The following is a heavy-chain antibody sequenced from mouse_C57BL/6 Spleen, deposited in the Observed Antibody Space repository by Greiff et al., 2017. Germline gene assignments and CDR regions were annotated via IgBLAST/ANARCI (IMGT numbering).Heavy chain of an antibody. J-gene: IGHJ4*01. V-gene: IGHV5-17*01. CDR2: ISSGSSTI. D-gene: IGHD2-5*01. Sequence: EVKLVESGGGLVKPGGSLKLSCAASGFTFSDYGMHWVRQAPEKGLEWVAYISSGSSTIYYADTVKGRFTISRDHAKSTLFLQMTSLRSEDTAMSYCARDSNPYYAMDYWGQGTSVTVSS. CDR1: GFTFSDYG. CDR3: ARDSNPYYAMDY.